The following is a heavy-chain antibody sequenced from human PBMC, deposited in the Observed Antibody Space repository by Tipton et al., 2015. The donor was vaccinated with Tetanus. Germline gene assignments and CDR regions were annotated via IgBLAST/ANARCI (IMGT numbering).Heavy chain of an antibody. CDR2: IYTSGST. D-gene: IGHD6-13*01. CDR1: GDSISSFY. Sequence: TLSLTCSVSGDSISSFYWSWIRQPAGKGLEWIGRIYTSGSTNYNPSLKSRVTMSVDTSKGQFSLKLNSVTAADTAVYYCARGWGSSWYYFDYCGQGILVTVSS. CDR3: ARGWGSSWYYFDY. V-gene: IGHV4-4*07. J-gene: IGHJ4*02.